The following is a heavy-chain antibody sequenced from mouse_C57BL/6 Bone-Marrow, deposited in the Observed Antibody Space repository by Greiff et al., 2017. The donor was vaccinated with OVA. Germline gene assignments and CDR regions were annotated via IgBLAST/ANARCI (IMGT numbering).Heavy chain of an antibody. CDR3: ARGGAYYSNSYYFDY. Sequence: EVKLMESGGGLVQPGGSLSLSCAASGFTFTDYYMSWVRQPPGKALEWLGFIRNKANGYTTEYSASVKGRFTISRDNSQSILYLQMNALRAEDSATYYCARGGAYYSNSYYFDYWGQGTTLTVSS. V-gene: IGHV7-3*01. J-gene: IGHJ2*01. CDR2: IRNKANGYTT. D-gene: IGHD2-5*01. CDR1: GFTFTDYY.